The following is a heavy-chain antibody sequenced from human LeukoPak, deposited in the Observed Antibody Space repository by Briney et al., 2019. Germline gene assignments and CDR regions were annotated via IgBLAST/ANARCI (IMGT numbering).Heavy chain of an antibody. Sequence: SETLSLTCTVSGGSISTSSYYWGWVRQPPGKGLEWIGNIFYSGSTYYSPSLKSRVTISLDTSRNQFSLKLSSVTAADTAVYYCAISGYSSGWDYYFDYWGQGTLVTVSS. CDR2: IFYSGST. CDR1: GGSISTSSYY. V-gene: IGHV4-39*07. CDR3: AISGYSSGWDYYFDY. J-gene: IGHJ4*02. D-gene: IGHD6-19*01.